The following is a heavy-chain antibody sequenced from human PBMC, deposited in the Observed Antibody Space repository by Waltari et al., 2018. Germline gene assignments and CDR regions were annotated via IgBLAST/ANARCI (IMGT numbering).Heavy chain of an antibody. V-gene: IGHV3-23*01. D-gene: IGHD4-17*01. CDR1: GLIFSNYA. CDR2: ISGSGDNT. J-gene: IGHJ4*02. Sequence: EVQLLESGGGLVQPGGSVRLSCAASGLIFSNYAMSWVRQAPGKGLEWVSAISGSGDNTYYADSVKGRFTISRDNSKNTLYLQMNSLRAEDKAVYYCSKDADDSDYGLFDYWGQGTLVTVSS. CDR3: SKDADDSDYGLFDY.